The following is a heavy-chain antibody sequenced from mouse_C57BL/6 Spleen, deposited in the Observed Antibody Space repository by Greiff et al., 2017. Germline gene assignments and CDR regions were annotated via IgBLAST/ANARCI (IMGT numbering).Heavy chain of an antibody. D-gene: IGHD1-1*01. CDR1: GYTFTSYW. J-gene: IGHJ1*03. CDR3: AGGYGSSGWYFDV. V-gene: IGHV1-64*01. Sequence: QVQLQQSGAELVKPGASVKLSCKASGYTFTSYWMHWVKQRPGQGLEWIGMIHPNSGSTNYNEKFKSKATLTVDKSSSTAYMQLSSLTSEDTAVYYCAGGYGSSGWYFDVWCTGTTVTVYS. CDR2: IHPNSGST.